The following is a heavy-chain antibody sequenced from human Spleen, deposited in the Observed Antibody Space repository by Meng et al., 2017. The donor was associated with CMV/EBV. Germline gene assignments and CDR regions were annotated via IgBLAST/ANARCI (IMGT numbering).Heavy chain of an antibody. D-gene: IGHD2-2*01. CDR1: GGSISTFY. CDR3: ARALGHLLPQKD. Sequence: SETLSLTCTVSGGSISTFYWSWIRQPPGKGLEWIGNIYYSGSTNYNPSLKSRVTISVDTSKNQFSLKLSSVTAADTAMYYCARALGHLLPQKDWGQGTLVTVSS. V-gene: IGHV4-59*01. J-gene: IGHJ4*02. CDR2: IYYSGST.